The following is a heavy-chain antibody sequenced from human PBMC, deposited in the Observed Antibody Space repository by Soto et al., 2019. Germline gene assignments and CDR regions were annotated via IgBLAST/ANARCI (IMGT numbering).Heavy chain of an antibody. CDR2: INPAGSEK. CDR3: AGWGQQNY. CDR1: GFTFSNYW. D-gene: IGHD3-16*01. Sequence: HLVESGGGLVQPGGSLRLSCGASGFTFSNYWMNWVRQAPGKGLEWVANINPAGSEKRCVDSVKGRFTMSRDNAKNSLFLQMNSLRAEDTAVYYCAGWGQQNYWGLGTLVTVSS. V-gene: IGHV3-7*05. J-gene: IGHJ4*02.